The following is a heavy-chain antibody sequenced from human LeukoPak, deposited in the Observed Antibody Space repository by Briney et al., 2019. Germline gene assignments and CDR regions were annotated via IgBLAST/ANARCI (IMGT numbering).Heavy chain of an antibody. J-gene: IGHJ6*02. Sequence: ASVKVSCKASGYTYTSYDINWVRQPTGQGIEWMGWMNPNSGNTGYAQKFQGRVTMTRNTSISTAYMELSSLRSEDTAVYYCAREEVDPAGMDVWGQGTTVTVSS. CDR2: MNPNSGNT. CDR1: GYTYTSYD. CDR3: AREEVDPAGMDV. D-gene: IGHD5-12*01. V-gene: IGHV1-8*01.